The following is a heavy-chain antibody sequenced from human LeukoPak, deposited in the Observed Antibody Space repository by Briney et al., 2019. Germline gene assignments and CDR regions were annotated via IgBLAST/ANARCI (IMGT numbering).Heavy chain of an antibody. V-gene: IGHV4-39*07. CDR3: ARAYSSSWYLMDYYYYYMDV. CDR2: IYYSGST. J-gene: IGHJ6*03. D-gene: IGHD6-13*01. Sequence: SETLSPTCTVSGASISSSSYYWGWIRQPPGKGLDWIGSIYYSGSTYYNPSLKSRVTISVDTSKNQFSLKLSSVTAADTAVYYCARAYSSSWYLMDYYYYYMDVWGKGTTVTVSS. CDR1: GASISSSSYY.